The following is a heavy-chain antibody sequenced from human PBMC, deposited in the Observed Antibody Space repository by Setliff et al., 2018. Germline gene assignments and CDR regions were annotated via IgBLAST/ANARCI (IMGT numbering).Heavy chain of an antibody. D-gene: IGHD6-19*01. CDR2: ISFGSNYI. J-gene: IGHJ4*02. V-gene: IGHV3-11*06. Sequence: GGSLRLSCAASGFSFKEYYMSWIRQAPGKGLEWVSYISFGSNYIFYADSVKGRFTISRDNAKNSLYLQMNSLRAEDTAVYYCVRDWYTSGWYEVDNWGQGTLVTVSS. CDR3: VRDWYTSGWYEVDN. CDR1: GFSFKEYY.